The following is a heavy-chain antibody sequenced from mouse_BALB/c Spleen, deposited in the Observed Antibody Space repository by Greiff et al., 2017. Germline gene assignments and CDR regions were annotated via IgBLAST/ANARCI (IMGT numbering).Heavy chain of an antibody. D-gene: IGHD4-1*01. J-gene: IGHJ4*01. CDR1: GYTFTEYI. CDR2: FYPGSGSI. V-gene: IGHV1-62-2*01. CDR3: ARHEDQHLTGKEDYYAMDY. Sequence: VQLQQSGAGLVKPGASVKLSCKASGYTFTEYIIHWVKQRSGQGLEWIGWFYPGSGSIKYNEKFKDKATLTADKSSSTVYMELSRLTSEDSAVYFCARHEDQHLTGKEDYYAMDYWGQGTSVTVSS.